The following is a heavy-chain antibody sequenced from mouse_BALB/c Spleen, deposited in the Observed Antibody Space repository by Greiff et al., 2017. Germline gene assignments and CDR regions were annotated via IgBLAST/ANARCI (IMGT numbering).Heavy chain of an antibody. Sequence: EVQLQQSGPELVKPGASVKISCKASGYSFTGYFMNWVKQSHGKSLEWIGRINPYNGDTFYNQKFKGKATLTVDKSSSTANMELLSLTSEDSAVYYCGRGRNYDYDHYAMDYWGQGTSVTVSS. CDR1: GYSFTGYF. V-gene: IGHV1-37*01. CDR3: GRGRNYDYDHYAMDY. J-gene: IGHJ4*01. D-gene: IGHD2-4*01. CDR2: INPYNGDT.